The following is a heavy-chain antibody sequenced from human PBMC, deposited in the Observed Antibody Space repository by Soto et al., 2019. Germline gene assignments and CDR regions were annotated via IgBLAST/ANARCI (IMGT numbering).Heavy chain of an antibody. J-gene: IGHJ4*02. CDR3: ARDRGSGWYGPIDY. Sequence: QVQLVESGGGVVQPGRSLRLSCAASGFTFSSYGMHWVRQAPGKGLEWVAVIWYDGSNKYYADSVKGRFTISRDNSKNTLYLQRNSLRAEDTAVYYCARDRGSGWYGPIDYWGQGTLDTVSS. V-gene: IGHV3-33*01. CDR2: IWYDGSNK. CDR1: GFTFSSYG. D-gene: IGHD6-19*01.